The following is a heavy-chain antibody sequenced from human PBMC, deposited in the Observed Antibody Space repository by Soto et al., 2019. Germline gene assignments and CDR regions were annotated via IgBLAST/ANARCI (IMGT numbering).Heavy chain of an antibody. CDR3: ARWGYGDYGDSVGAFDI. CDR1: GYTFTSYA. D-gene: IGHD4-17*01. CDR2: INAGNGNT. V-gene: IGHV1-3*01. Sequence: QVQLVQSGAEVKKPGASVKVSCKASGYTFTSYAMHWVRQAPGQRLEWMGWINAGNGNTKYSQKFQGRVTITRDTSASTAYMELSSLRSEDTAVYYCARWGYGDYGDSVGAFDIWGQGTMVTVSS. J-gene: IGHJ3*02.